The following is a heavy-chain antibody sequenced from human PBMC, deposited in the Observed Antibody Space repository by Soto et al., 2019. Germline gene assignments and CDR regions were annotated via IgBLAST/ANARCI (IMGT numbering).Heavy chain of an antibody. D-gene: IGHD6-13*01. CDR3: AKDSLVVPAAGNAFDL. CDR2: IIPILGIA. CDR1: GGTFSSYT. Sequence: SVKVSCKASGGTFSSYTISWVRQAPGQGLEWMGRIIPILGIANYAQKFQGRVTITADKSTSTAYMELNSLRAEDTAVYYCAKDSLVVPAAGNAFDLWGQGTMVTVSS. V-gene: IGHV1-69*04. J-gene: IGHJ3*01.